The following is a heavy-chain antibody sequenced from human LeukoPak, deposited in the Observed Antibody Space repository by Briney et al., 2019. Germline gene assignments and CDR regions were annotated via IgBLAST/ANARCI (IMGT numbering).Heavy chain of an antibody. Sequence: GASVKVSCKASGYTFTSYGISWVRQAPGQGLEWMGWISTYNGNTNYAQRLQGRVTMTTDTSTSTAYMELRSLRSDDTAVYYCARDVGLYRSSSPPFDYWGQGTLVTVSS. CDR2: ISTYNGNT. CDR1: GYTFTSYG. D-gene: IGHD6-6*01. CDR3: ARDVGLYRSSSPPFDY. J-gene: IGHJ4*02. V-gene: IGHV1-18*01.